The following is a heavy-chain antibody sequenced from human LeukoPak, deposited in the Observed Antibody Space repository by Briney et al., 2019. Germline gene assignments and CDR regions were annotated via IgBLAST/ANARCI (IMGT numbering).Heavy chain of an antibody. CDR2: IYYSGST. Sequence: SETLSLTCTVSGGSISSYYWGWIRQPPGKGLEWIGYIYYSGSTNYNPSLKSRVTISVDTSKNQFSLKLSSVTAADTAVYYCARGDYYDSSGYHHAFDIWGQGTMVTVSS. CDR1: GGSISSYY. CDR3: ARGDYYDSSGYHHAFDI. D-gene: IGHD3-22*01. J-gene: IGHJ3*02. V-gene: IGHV4-59*01.